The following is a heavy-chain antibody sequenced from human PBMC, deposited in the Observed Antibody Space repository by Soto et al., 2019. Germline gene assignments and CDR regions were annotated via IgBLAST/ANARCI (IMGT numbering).Heavy chain of an antibody. CDR3: ARYRRSSSSADYFDD. CDR2: TYYRAKWYN. D-gene: IGHD6-6*01. V-gene: IGHV6-1*01. J-gene: IGHJ4*02. Sequence: SQTLSLTCAISWDSVSSNSAAWNWIRQSPSRGLEWLGRTYYRAKWYNDYAVSVKSRITINPDTSKNQFSLQLNSVTPEDTAVYYCARYRRSSSSADYFDDWGQGKLGTVSS. CDR1: WDSVSSNSAA.